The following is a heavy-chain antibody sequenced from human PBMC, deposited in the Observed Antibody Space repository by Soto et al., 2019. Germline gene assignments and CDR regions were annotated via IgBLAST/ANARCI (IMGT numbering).Heavy chain of an antibody. CDR1: GGTFSSYA. Sequence: SVKVSCKASGGTFSSYAISWVRQAPGQGLEWMGGIIPIFGTANYAQKFQGRVTITADESTSTAYMELSSLRSEDTAVYYCARFIAAAGKPTYYYYGMDVGGQGTTVTVPS. J-gene: IGHJ6*02. V-gene: IGHV1-69*13. D-gene: IGHD6-13*01. CDR3: ARFIAAAGKPTYYYYGMDV. CDR2: IIPIFGTA.